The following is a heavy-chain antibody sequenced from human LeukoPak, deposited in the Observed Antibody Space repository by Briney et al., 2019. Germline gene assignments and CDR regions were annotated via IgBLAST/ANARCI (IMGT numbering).Heavy chain of an antibody. D-gene: IGHD6-6*01. J-gene: IGHJ4*01. CDR1: GFTVSSSY. V-gene: IGHV3-66*01. Sequence: GGSLRLSCAASGFTVSSSYMSWVRQAPGKGLEWVSIISSAGTTYYADSVKGRFTISRDNSKNTVYLQVNSLRDEDTAVYYCARERQLVTDYWGPGTLVTVSS. CDR2: ISSAGTT. CDR3: ARERQLVTDY.